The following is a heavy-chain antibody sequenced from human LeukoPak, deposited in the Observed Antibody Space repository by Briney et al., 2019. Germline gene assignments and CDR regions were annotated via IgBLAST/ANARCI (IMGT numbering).Heavy chain of an antibody. V-gene: IGHV3-23*01. CDR2: ITTGGGTT. D-gene: IGHD1-1*01. Sequence: PGGSLRLSCAASGFTFSNYAMTWVRQAPGKGLEWVSTITTGGGTTYYADSVKGRFSISRDNSKNTLYLQMNSLRAEDTAVYYCAKVLSGTLDGNFDSWGQGTLVTVSS. CDR3: AKVLSGTLDGNFDS. CDR1: GFTFSNYA. J-gene: IGHJ4*02.